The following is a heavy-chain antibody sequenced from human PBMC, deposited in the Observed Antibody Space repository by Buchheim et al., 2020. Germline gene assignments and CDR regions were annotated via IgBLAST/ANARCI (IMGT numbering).Heavy chain of an antibody. CDR2: ISNSGST. Sequence: QAQLQQSGPGLVKPSETLSLTCTVSGGSISSYYWSWIRQPPGKGLEWIGYISNSGSTNYNPSLKSRVSISVEAAKNQLSLKLSSVTAADTAVYYCARGGDAVAGHFDDWGQGTL. D-gene: IGHD6-19*01. V-gene: IGHV4-59*01. J-gene: IGHJ4*02. CDR3: ARGGDAVAGHFDD. CDR1: GGSISSYY.